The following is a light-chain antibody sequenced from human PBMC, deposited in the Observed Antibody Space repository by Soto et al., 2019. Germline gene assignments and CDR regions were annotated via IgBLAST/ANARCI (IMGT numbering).Light chain of an antibody. V-gene: IGKV3-20*01. CDR2: GAS. CDR1: QSVSSSY. J-gene: IGKJ1*01. CDR3: QQYGNSRGT. Sequence: EIVLTQSPGTLSLSPGERVTLSCRASQSVSSSYLAWYQQKPGQAPRLLIYGASSRATGIPDRFSGSGSGTDFTLTISGLEPEDFAVYYCQQYGNSRGTFGQGTKVDI.